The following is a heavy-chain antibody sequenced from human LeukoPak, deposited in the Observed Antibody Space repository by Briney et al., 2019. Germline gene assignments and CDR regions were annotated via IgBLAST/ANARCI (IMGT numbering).Heavy chain of an antibody. D-gene: IGHD5-18*01. CDR2: IGTAGDT. Sequence: GGSLRLSCAASGFTFSSYDMHWVRQATGKGLEWVSAIGTAGDTYYPGSVKGRFTISRENAKNSLYLQMNSLRAGDTAVYYCAREGGYSYGPGAFDIWGQGTMVTVSS. J-gene: IGHJ3*02. CDR3: AREGGYSYGPGAFDI. V-gene: IGHV3-13*01. CDR1: GFTFSSYD.